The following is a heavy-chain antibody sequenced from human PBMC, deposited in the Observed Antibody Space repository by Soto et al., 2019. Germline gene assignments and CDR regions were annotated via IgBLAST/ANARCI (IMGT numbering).Heavy chain of an antibody. J-gene: IGHJ5*02. V-gene: IGHV1-69*13. Sequence: PSVKVSCKASGGTFSTYAISWVRQAPGQGLEWMGGMIPIFGTANYAQKFLGRVTITADESTSTAYMQLSSLGSDDAAVEYCSRGGITHFCSGSSPGSRPDNWFDPWGQGTLVTVSS. CDR2: MIPIFGTA. D-gene: IGHD3-3*02. CDR3: SRGGITHFCSGSSPGSRPDNWFDP. CDR1: GGTFSTYA.